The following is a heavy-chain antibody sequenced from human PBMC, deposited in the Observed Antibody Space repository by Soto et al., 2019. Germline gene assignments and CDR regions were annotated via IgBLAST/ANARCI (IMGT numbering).Heavy chain of an antibody. J-gene: IGHJ4*02. D-gene: IGHD3-16*01. CDR1: GVSITSHY. CDR2: IHYSGST. Sequence: SETLSLTCTVSGVSITSHYWTWIRQPPGKGLEWIGNIHYSGSTSYSPSLKGRVIISVDTSENQSSLKLSSVTTADTAVYYCTVGGAGHPFDYWGQGTLVTVSS. V-gene: IGHV4-59*11. CDR3: TVGGAGHPFDY.